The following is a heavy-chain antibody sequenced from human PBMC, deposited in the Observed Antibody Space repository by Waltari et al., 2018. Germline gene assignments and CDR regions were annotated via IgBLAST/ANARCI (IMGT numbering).Heavy chain of an antibody. CDR1: GYTFTKYY. Sequence: QVKLVQSGAEVKKPGASVRVSCKASGYTFTKYYIHWVRQAPGQGLEWMGRINPKSGDANYTQPFQGRVIMTRDTSINTAYLEVTGLTSDDTAIFYCATANILGIGTFDYRGQGTLVSVSS. D-gene: IGHD1-1*01. V-gene: IGHV1-2*06. CDR3: ATANILGIGTFDY. J-gene: IGHJ4*02. CDR2: INPKSGDA.